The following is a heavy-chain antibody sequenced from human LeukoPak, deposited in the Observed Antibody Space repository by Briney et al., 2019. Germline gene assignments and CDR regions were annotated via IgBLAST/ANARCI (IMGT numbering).Heavy chain of an antibody. CDR1: GLTFSTSG. CDR3: ATETNGRHYDY. D-gene: IGHD1-14*01. Sequence: SGGSLRLSCTASGLTFSTSGFNWVRQAPGKGLEWVASIGPTGSDRYHADSIKGRFTISRDNANNFLCLQMNSLRAEDTAVYYCATETNGRHYDYWGQGTLLTVSS. V-gene: IGHV3-21*06. J-gene: IGHJ4*02. CDR2: IGPTGSDR.